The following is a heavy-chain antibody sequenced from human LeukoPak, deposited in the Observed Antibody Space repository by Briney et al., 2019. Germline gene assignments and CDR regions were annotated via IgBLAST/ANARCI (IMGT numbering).Heavy chain of an antibody. V-gene: IGHV4-61*02. CDR2: IYTSGST. CDR3: ARRGGYSSSWYYFDY. CDR1: GGSISSGSYY. Sequence: SQTLSLTCTVSGGSISSGSYYWSWIRQPAGKGLEWIGRIYTSGSTYYNPSLKSRVTISVDTSKNQFSLKLSSVTAADTAVYYCARRGGYSSSWYYFDYWGQGTLVTVSS. D-gene: IGHD6-13*01. J-gene: IGHJ4*02.